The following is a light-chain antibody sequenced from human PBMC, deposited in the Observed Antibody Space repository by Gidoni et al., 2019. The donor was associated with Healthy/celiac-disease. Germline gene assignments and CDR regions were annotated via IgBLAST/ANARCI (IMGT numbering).Light chain of an antibody. CDR2: EVS. CDR3: SSYTSSSTLEV. V-gene: IGLV2-14*01. Sequence: QSALTQPASVSGSPGRAITISCTGTSSDVCGYHSVSWYHQHPGKAPTLMIYEVSNRPSGVSNRFSGSKSGNTASLTISGLQAEDEADYYSSSYTSSSTLEVFGSGTNVTVL. CDR1: SSDVCGYHS. J-gene: IGLJ1*01.